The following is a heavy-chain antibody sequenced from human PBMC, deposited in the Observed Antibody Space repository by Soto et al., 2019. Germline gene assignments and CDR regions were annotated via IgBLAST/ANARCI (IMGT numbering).Heavy chain of an antibody. Sequence: SETLSLTCAVSGYSINSGYYLVLIRHPPGKGLEWIGSIYHSGRTYYHPSLESRVTISLDTSKNQFSLELSSVTAADTAVYYCARDYSGYDFWSSYGMDVWGQGTTVTVSS. CDR3: ARDYSGYDFWSSYGMDV. J-gene: IGHJ6*02. D-gene: IGHD5-12*01. V-gene: IGHV4-38-2*02. CDR1: GYSINSGYY. CDR2: IYHSGRT.